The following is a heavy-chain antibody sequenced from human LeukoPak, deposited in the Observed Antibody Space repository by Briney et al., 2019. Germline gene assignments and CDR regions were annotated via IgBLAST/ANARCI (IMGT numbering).Heavy chain of an antibody. Sequence: GESLKISCKGSGYSFTNYWIGWVRQMPGKGLEWMGISYPGDSDTRYSPSFQGQVTISVDKSISTAYLQWSSLKASDTAMCYCARHLDDYGDYYFDYWGQGTLVTVSS. J-gene: IGHJ4*02. CDR2: SYPGDSDT. CDR3: ARHLDDYGDYYFDY. D-gene: IGHD4-17*01. V-gene: IGHV5-51*01. CDR1: GYSFTNYW.